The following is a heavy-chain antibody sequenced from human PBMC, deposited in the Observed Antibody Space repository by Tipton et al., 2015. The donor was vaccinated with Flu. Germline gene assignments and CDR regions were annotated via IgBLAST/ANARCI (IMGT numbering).Heavy chain of an antibody. D-gene: IGHD3-3*02. CDR3: ARAIVGGVSPYFYYYGMDV. CDR2: ISYDGSKD. J-gene: IGHJ6*02. CDR1: GFDFSRNG. Sequence: SLRLSCAASGFDFSRNGMFWVRQAPGKGLEWVAVISYDGSKDNYVNSVRGRFTISRDNSKNTLFLQMKSLRVEDTAVYFCARAIVGGVSPYFYYYGMDVWGQGTTVVVSS. V-gene: IGHV3-33*07.